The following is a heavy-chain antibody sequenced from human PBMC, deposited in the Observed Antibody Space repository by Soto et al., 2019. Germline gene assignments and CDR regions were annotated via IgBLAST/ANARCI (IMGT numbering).Heavy chain of an antibody. CDR3: ARDEGVYSSRSHDAFDI. CDR2: ISSSSSYI. J-gene: IGHJ3*02. Sequence: GGSLRLSCAASGFTFSSYSMNWVRQAPGKGLEWVSSISSSSSYIYYADSVKGRFTISRDNAKNSLYLQMNSLRAEDTAVYYCARDEGVYSSRSHDAFDIWGQGTMVTVSS. V-gene: IGHV3-21*01. CDR1: GFTFSSYS. D-gene: IGHD6-13*01.